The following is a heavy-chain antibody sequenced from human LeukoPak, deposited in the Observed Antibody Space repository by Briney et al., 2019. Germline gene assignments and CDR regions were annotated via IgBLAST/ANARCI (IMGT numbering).Heavy chain of an antibody. J-gene: IGHJ4*02. V-gene: IGHV1-8*01. D-gene: IGHD6-19*01. Sequence: ASVKVSCKASGYTFTSYDINWVRQATGQGLEWMGWMNPNSGNTGYAQKFQGRVTMTTDTSTSTAYMELRSLRSDDTAVYYCARVEGGSGVDYWGQGTLVTVSS. CDR1: GYTFTSYD. CDR3: ARVEGGSGVDY. CDR2: MNPNSGNT.